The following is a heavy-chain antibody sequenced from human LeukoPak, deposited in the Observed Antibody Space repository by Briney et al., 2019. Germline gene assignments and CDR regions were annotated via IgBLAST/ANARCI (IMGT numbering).Heavy chain of an antibody. J-gene: IGHJ3*02. CDR3: ARLSPDGFDI. D-gene: IGHD2/OR15-2a*01. Sequence: SETLSLTCAVSGGSITSSKWWTWVRQPPGKGLEWIGESYHSGSTNYNPSLKSRVTISVDESKKQFSLKLSSVTAADTAVYYCARLSPDGFDIWGQGTMVTVFS. V-gene: IGHV4-4*02. CDR2: SYHSGST. CDR1: GGSITSSKW.